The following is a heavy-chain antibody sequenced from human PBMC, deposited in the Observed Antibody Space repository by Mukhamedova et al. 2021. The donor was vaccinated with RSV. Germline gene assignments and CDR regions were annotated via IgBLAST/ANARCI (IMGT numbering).Heavy chain of an antibody. V-gene: IGHV4-59*01. D-gene: IGHD2-15*01. J-gene: IGHJ4*02. Sequence: LEWIGYIYYSGSTNYNPSLKSRVTISVDTSKNQFSLKLSAVTAAETAAYDCARDGSGGSCYDYWGQGTVVTVAA. CDR2: IYYSGST. CDR3: ARDGSGGSCYDY.